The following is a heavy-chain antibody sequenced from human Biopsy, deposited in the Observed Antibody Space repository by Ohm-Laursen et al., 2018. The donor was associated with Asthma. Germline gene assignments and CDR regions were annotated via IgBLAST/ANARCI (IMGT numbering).Heavy chain of an antibody. CDR3: ARAYGGSFFSGSFDI. CDR2: IYSGGGT. Sequence: GSLRLSCAASGFTVSTNGMSWVRQPPGKGLEWVSVIYSGGGTYYADSVQGRVTISRDNSKNTLSLQMNSLIAEDTAVYYCARAYGGSFFSGSFDIWGQGTMVTVSS. V-gene: IGHV3-53*01. CDR1: GFTVSTNG. D-gene: IGHD4-23*01. J-gene: IGHJ3*02.